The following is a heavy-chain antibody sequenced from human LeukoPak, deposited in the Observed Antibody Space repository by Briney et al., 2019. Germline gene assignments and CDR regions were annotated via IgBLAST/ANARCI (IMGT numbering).Heavy chain of an antibody. CDR1: GGTFSSYA. Sequence: GASVKVSCTASGGTFSSYAISWVRQAPGQGLEWMGWINTNTGNPTYAQGFTGRFVFSLDTSVSTAYLQISSLKADDTAIYYCARGDYETHGYQTRWGQGTLVTVSS. D-gene: IGHD3-22*01. J-gene: IGHJ4*02. V-gene: IGHV7-4-1*02. CDR3: ARGDYETHGYQTR. CDR2: INTNTGNP.